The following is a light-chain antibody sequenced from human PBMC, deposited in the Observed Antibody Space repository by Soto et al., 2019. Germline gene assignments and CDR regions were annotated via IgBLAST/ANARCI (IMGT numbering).Light chain of an antibody. Sequence: EIVLTQSPATLSLSPGERVTLSCRASQSVSSYLAWYQHKPGQAPRLLIYDASNRATGIPARFSGSGSGTYFTLTISSLEPEDSAVYYCQHYLNWSYTFGQGTKLEIK. CDR1: QSVSSY. CDR2: DAS. J-gene: IGKJ2*01. CDR3: QHYLNWSYT. V-gene: IGKV3-11*01.